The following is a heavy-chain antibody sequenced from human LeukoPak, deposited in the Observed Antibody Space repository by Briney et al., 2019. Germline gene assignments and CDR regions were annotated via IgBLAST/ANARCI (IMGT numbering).Heavy chain of an antibody. J-gene: IGHJ4*02. CDR3: ATEVVVITTSVETIDDY. CDR1: GFTFSSYA. V-gene: IGHV3-23*01. D-gene: IGHD3-22*01. CDR2: ISGSGGST. Sequence: PGGSLRLSCAASGFTFSSYAMSWVRQAPGKGLEWVSAISGSGGSTYYADSVKGRFTISRDNSKNTLYLQMNSLRAEDTAVYYCATEVVVITTSVETIDDYWGQGTLVTVSS.